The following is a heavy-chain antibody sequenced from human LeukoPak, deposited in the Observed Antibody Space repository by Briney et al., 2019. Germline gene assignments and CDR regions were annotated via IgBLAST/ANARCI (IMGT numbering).Heavy chain of an antibody. Sequence: XETLSLTCAVYGGSFSGYYRSWIRQPPGKGLEWIGEINHSGSTNYNPSLKSRVTISVDTSKNQFSLKLSSVTAADTAVYYCARGGYFDYWGQGTLVTVSS. V-gene: IGHV4-34*01. CDR2: INHSGST. CDR3: ARGGYFDY. J-gene: IGHJ4*02. CDR1: GGSFSGYY.